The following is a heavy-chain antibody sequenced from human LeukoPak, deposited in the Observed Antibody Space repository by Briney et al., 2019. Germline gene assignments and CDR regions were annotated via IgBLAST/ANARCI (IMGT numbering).Heavy chain of an antibody. CDR2: ISAYNGNT. V-gene: IGHV1-18*01. Sequence: ASVKVSCKASGYTFTSYGISWARQAPGQGLEWMGWISAYNGNTNYAQKLQGRVTMTTDTSTSTAYMELRSLRSDDTAVYYCARTFYVWGSYRYLDYWGQGTLVTVSS. J-gene: IGHJ4*02. CDR3: ARTFYVWGSYRYLDY. CDR1: GYTFTSYG. D-gene: IGHD3-16*02.